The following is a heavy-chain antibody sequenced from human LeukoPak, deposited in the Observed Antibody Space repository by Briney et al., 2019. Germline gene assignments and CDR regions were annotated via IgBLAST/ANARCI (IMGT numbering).Heavy chain of an antibody. V-gene: IGHV3-48*03. CDR3: ARERYYYDSSGPDY. Sequence: GGSLTLSCAASGFTFSSYEMNWVRQAPGKGLEWVSYISSSGSTIYYADSVKGRFTISRDNAKNSLYLQMNSLRAEDTAVYYCARERYYYDSSGPDYWGQGTLVTVSS. D-gene: IGHD3-22*01. J-gene: IGHJ4*02. CDR2: ISSSGSTI. CDR1: GFTFSSYE.